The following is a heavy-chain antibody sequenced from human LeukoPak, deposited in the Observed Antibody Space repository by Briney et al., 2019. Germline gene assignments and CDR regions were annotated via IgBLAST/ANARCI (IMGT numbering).Heavy chain of an antibody. D-gene: IGHD4-17*01. J-gene: IGHJ5*02. CDR3: AREVDGDVWFDP. Sequence: ASVTVSFKASGYTFTSYDINWVRQATGQGLEWMGWMNPNSGNTGYAQKFQGRVTMTRNTSISTGYMELSSLRSEDTAVYYCAREVDGDVWFDPWGQGTLVTVSS. V-gene: IGHV1-8*01. CDR2: MNPNSGNT. CDR1: GYTFTSYD.